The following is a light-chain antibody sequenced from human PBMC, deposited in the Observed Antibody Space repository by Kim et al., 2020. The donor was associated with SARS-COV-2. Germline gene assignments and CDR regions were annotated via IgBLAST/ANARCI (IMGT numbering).Light chain of an antibody. CDR3: QQCKGAPWT. J-gene: IGKJ1*01. V-gene: IGKV1-27*01. Sequence: ASVGDRVTITCRASQGISNYLAWYQQKPGKVPKLLIYAASALKSGVPSRFSGSGSGTDFTLTITSLQPEDVAAYYCQQCKGAPWTFGQGTNVDIK. CDR1: QGISNY. CDR2: AAS.